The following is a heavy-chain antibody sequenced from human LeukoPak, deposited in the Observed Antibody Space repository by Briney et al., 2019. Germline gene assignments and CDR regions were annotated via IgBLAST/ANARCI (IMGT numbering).Heavy chain of an antibody. CDR1: GLITDEYA. J-gene: IGHJ5*02. CDR2: ISGDGGST. V-gene: IGHV3-43*02. D-gene: IGHD1-26*01. Sequence: GGSLRLSCAAPGLITDEYAIHWLRQAPGKGLDWVSLISGDGGSTFYAHSVRGRFTISRDNRKNSLSLQMSSLRSEDTALYFCVRESERSGWFDHWGQGTLVTVSS. CDR3: VRESERSGWFDH.